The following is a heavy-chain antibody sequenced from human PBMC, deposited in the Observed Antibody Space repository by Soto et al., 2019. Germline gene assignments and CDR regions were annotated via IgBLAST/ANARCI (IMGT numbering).Heavy chain of an antibody. J-gene: IGHJ3*02. Sequence: ASVKVSCKASGYTFTSYAMHWVRQAPGQRLEWMGWINACNGNTKYSQKFQGRVTMTTDTSASTAYMELRSLRSDDTAVYYCARGFPPDAFDIWGQGTMVTVSS. CDR1: GYTFTSYA. CDR2: INACNGNT. V-gene: IGHV1-3*01. CDR3: ARGFPPDAFDI.